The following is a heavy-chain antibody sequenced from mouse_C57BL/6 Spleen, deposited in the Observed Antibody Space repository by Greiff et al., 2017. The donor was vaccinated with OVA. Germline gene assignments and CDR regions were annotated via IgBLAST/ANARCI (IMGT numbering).Heavy chain of an antibody. CDR2: INPNYGTT. D-gene: IGHD2-1*01. CDR3: ARHYCNPLDY. J-gene: IGHJ2*01. V-gene: IGHV1-39*01. CDR1: GYSFTDYY. Sequence: EVQLQQSGPELVQPGASVKISCTASGYSFTDYYMNWVKQSTGKSLEWIGVINPNYGTTSYNQKFKGKATLTVDPSSSTAYMQLNSLTSEDSAVYYCARHYCNPLDYWGQGTTLTVSS.